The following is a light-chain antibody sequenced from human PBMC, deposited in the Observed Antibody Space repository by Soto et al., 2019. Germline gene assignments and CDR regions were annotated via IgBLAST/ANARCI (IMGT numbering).Light chain of an antibody. Sequence: QSVLTQPASVSGSPGQSITISCTGTSSDVGSYNLVSWYQQHPGKAPKLMIYEDSKRPSGVSNRFSGSKSGNTASLTISGLQAQDEADYYCCSYAGSSTYVFGTETKLTVL. V-gene: IGLV2-23*01. CDR1: SSDVGSYNL. J-gene: IGLJ1*01. CDR2: EDS. CDR3: CSYAGSSTYV.